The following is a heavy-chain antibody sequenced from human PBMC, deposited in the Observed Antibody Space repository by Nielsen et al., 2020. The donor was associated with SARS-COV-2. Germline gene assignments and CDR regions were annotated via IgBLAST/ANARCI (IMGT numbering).Heavy chain of an antibody. CDR3: AVGGLGGY. Sequence: SLKISCAASGFTFDDYAMHWVRQTPGKGLEWVSRISWNSGSIGYADSVKGRFTISRDNAKNSLYLQMNSLRAEDTALYHCAVGGLGGYWGQGILVTVSS. J-gene: IGHJ4*02. CDR1: GFTFDDYA. V-gene: IGHV3-9*01. D-gene: IGHD3-10*01. CDR2: ISWNSGSI.